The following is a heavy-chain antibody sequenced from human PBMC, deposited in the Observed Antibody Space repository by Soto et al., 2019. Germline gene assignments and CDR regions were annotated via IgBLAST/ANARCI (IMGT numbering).Heavy chain of an antibody. CDR3: ASVTYYGDYSIDY. Sequence: LRLSCAASGFTFSSYGMHWVRQAPGKGLEWVAVISYDGSNKYYADSVKGRFTISRGNSKNTLYLQMNSLRAEDTAVYYCASVTYYGDYSIDYWGQGTLVTVSS. J-gene: IGHJ4*02. D-gene: IGHD4-17*01. CDR2: ISYDGSNK. CDR1: GFTFSSYG. V-gene: IGHV3-30*03.